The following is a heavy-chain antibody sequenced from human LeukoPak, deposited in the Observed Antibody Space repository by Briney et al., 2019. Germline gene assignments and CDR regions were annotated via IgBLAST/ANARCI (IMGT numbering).Heavy chain of an antibody. CDR3: ARGKTRDYYYGMDV. CDR2: IYTSGST. J-gene: IGHJ6*02. Sequence: SQTLSLTCTVSGGSISSGSYYWSWLRQPAGKGLEWIGRIYTSGSTNYNPSLKSRVTISVDTSKNQFSLKLSSVTAADTAVYYCARGKTRDYYYGMDVWGQGTTVTVSS. CDR1: GGSISSGSYY. V-gene: IGHV4-61*02.